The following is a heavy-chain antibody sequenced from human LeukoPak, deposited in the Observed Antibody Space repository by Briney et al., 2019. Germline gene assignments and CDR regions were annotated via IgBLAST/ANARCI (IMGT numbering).Heavy chain of an antibody. CDR1: GYSISSGYH. J-gene: IGHJ4*02. D-gene: IGHD3-22*01. CDR2: ISHSGST. V-gene: IGHV4-38-2*01. Sequence: SETLSLTCAVSGYSISSGYHWGWIRQPPGKGLEWIGSISHSGSTYYNPSPKSRVTISVDTSKNQFSLKLSSVTAADTAVYYCARHNLYDSNGGGRYYFDYWGQGTLVTVSS. CDR3: ARHNLYDSNGGGRYYFDY.